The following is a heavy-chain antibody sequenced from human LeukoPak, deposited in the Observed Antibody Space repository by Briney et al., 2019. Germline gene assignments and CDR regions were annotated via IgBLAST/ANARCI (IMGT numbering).Heavy chain of an antibody. V-gene: IGHV3-48*03. CDR3: AGGVRIRLYQH. D-gene: IGHD3-10*01. J-gene: IGHJ1*01. CDR1: GFTFSSYE. Sequence: PGGSLRLSCAASGFTFSSYEMNWVRQAPGKGLEWVSYISSSGSTIYYADSVKGRFTISRDSAKNSLYLQVNSLRAEDTAVYYCAGGVRIRLYQHWGQGTLVTVSS. CDR2: ISSSGSTI.